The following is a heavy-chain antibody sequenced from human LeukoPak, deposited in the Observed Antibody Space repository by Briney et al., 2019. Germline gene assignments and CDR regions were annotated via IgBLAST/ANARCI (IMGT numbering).Heavy chain of an antibody. V-gene: IGHV3-15*01. D-gene: IGHD4-17*01. Sequence: GGSLRLSCAASGFTFSDYYMSWIRQAPGKGLEWVGRIKSKTDGGTTDYAAPVKGRFTISRDDSKNTLYLQMNSLKTEDTAVYYCTTHGDSPYYFDYWGQGTLVTVSS. CDR1: GFTFSDYY. CDR2: IKSKTDGGTT. CDR3: TTHGDSPYYFDY. J-gene: IGHJ4*02.